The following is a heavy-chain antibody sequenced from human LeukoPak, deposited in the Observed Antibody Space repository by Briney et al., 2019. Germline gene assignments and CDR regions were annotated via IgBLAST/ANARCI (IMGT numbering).Heavy chain of an antibody. J-gene: IGHJ6*02. CDR1: GYTFTSYG. CDR2: ISAYNGNT. D-gene: IGHD3-16*02. V-gene: IGHV1-18*01. CDR3: ARGSVYNPIYYYYGMDV. Sequence: ASVKVSCKASGYTFTSYGISWVRRAPGQGLEWMGWISAYNGNTNYAQKLQGRVTMTTDTSTSTAYMELRSLRSDDTAVYYCARGSVYNPIYYYYGMDVWGQGTTVTVSS.